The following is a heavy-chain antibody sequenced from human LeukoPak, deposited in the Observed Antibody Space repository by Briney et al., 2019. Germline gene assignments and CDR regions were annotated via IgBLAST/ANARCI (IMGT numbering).Heavy chain of an antibody. D-gene: IGHD6-13*01. CDR1: GFTFSSYG. CDR3: ARDRSSSWRDDFDY. V-gene: IGHV3-30*03. CDR2: ISYDGSNK. Sequence: GGSLRLSCAASGFTFSSYGMHWVRQAPGKGLEWVALISYDGSNKYYADSVKGRFTISRDNSKNTLYLQMNSLRAEDTAVYYCARDRSSSWRDDFDYWGQGTLVTVSS. J-gene: IGHJ4*02.